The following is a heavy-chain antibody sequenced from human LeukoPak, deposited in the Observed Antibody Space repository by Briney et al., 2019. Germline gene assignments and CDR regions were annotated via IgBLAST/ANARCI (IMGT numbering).Heavy chain of an antibody. D-gene: IGHD6-13*01. Sequence: GGSLRLSCAASGFTFSDYYMSWIRQAPGKGLEWVSYISSSSSYTNYADSVKGRFTISRDNAKNSLYLQMNSLRAEDTAVYYCAKYGDSSNTFDYWGQGTLVTVSS. CDR2: ISSSSSYT. CDR3: AKYGDSSNTFDY. J-gene: IGHJ4*02. V-gene: IGHV3-11*03. CDR1: GFTFSDYY.